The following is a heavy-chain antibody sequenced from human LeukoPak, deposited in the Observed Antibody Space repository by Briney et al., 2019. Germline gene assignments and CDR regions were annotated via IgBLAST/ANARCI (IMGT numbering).Heavy chain of an antibody. Sequence: GGSLRLSCAASGFTFSSYSMNWVRQAPGKGLEWVSSISSSSSYIYYADSVKGRFTISRDNAKNSLYLQMNSLRAEDTAVYYCAIDLPSYDSSGYYLYWGQGTLVTVSS. D-gene: IGHD3-22*01. J-gene: IGHJ4*02. CDR1: GFTFSSYS. V-gene: IGHV3-21*01. CDR2: ISSSSSYI. CDR3: AIDLPSYDSSGYYLY.